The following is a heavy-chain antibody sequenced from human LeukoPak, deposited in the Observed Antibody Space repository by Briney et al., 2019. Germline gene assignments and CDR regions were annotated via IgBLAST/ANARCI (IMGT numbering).Heavy chain of an antibody. CDR2: ISAYNGNT. D-gene: IGHD3-10*01. J-gene: IGHJ6*03. V-gene: IGHV1-18*01. CDR3: ARSMVRGVITPYYYMDV. Sequence: GASVTVSCKASGYTLTSYGISWVRQAPGQGLEWMGWISAYNGNTNYAQKLQGRVTMTTDTSTSTAYMELRSLRSDDTAVYYCARSMVRGVITPYYYMDVWGKGTTVTVSS. CDR1: GYTLTSYG.